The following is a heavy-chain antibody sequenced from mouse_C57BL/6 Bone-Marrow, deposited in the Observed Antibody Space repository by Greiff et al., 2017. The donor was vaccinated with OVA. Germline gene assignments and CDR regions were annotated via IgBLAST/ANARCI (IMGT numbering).Heavy chain of an antibody. Sequence: EVHLVESGGGLVKPGGSLKLSCAASGFTFSSYAMSWVRQTPEKRLAWVANISAGGSYTYYPDNVKGRFTISRDTAKNNLYLQMSHLKSEDTAMYYCASYYSNLFAYWGQGTLVTVSA. J-gene: IGHJ3*01. CDR1: GFTFSSYA. D-gene: IGHD2-5*01. CDR2: ISAGGSYT. CDR3: ASYYSNLFAY. V-gene: IGHV5-4*01.